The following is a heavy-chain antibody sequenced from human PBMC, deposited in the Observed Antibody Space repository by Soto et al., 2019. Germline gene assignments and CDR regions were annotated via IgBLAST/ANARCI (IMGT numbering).Heavy chain of an antibody. D-gene: IGHD3-3*01. CDR3: ARNDRTIFGVVIAAYYYGMDV. CDR2: IIPIFGTA. J-gene: IGHJ6*02. CDR1: GGTFSSYA. Sequence: EASVKVSCKASGGTFSSYAISWVRQAPGQGLEWMGGIIPIFGTANYAQKFQGRVTITADKSTSTAYMELSSLRSEDTAVYYCARNDRTIFGVVIAAYYYGMDVWGQGTTVTVSS. V-gene: IGHV1-69*06.